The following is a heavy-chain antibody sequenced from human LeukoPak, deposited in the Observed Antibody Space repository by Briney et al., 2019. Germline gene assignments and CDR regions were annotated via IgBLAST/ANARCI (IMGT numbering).Heavy chain of an antibody. CDR1: GFTFSSYA. J-gene: IGHJ6*02. V-gene: IGHV3-74*01. CDR2: INSDGSST. Sequence: GGSLRLSCAASGFTFSSYAMSWVRQAPGKGLVWISRINSDGSSTAYADSVKGRFTISRDNAKNTLYLQMNSLRVEDTAMYYCTRDRYYGMDVWGQGTTVTVSS. CDR3: TRDRYYGMDV.